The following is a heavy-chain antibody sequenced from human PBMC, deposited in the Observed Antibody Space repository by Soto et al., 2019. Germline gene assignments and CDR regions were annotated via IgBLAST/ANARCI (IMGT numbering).Heavy chain of an antibody. J-gene: IGHJ4*02. D-gene: IGHD3-22*01. CDR3: VRARSTDSRPDY. CDR1: GFTFSLYS. V-gene: IGHV3-21*01. Sequence: GGSLRLSCAASGFTFSLYSMIWVRQAPGKGLEWVASITSSSSYIYYEDSLKGRFTISRDNAKNSLFLQLDSLRAEDTAVYFCVRARSTDSRPDYWGQGTLVAVSS. CDR2: ITSSSSYI.